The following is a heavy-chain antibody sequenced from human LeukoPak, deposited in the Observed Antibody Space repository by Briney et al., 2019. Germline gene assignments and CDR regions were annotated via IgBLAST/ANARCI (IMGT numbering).Heavy chain of an antibody. CDR3: ARGQRHYYDSSGYRGFDY. D-gene: IGHD3-22*01. V-gene: IGHV1-69*01. CDR1: GGTFSSYA. Sequence: VASVKVSCKASGGTFSSYAISWVRQAPGQGLESMGGIIPIFGTANYAQKFQGRVTITADESTSTAYMELSSLRSEDTAVYYCARGQRHYYDSSGYRGFDYWGQGTLVTVSS. J-gene: IGHJ4*02. CDR2: IIPIFGTA.